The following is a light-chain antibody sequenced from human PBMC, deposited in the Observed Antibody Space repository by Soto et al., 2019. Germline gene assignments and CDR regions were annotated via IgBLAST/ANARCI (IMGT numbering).Light chain of an antibody. J-gene: IGKJ2*01. CDR3: QQFGSSLYT. Sequence: EIVLTQSPVTLSLPPGDRATLSCRASQTVSRNYLAWYPQKPGQAPRLLIYGASTRATGVPDRFSGSGSGTDFTLTISRLEPGDFAVYYCQQFGSSLYTFGQGTKLEIK. V-gene: IGKV3-20*01. CDR1: QTVSRNY. CDR2: GAS.